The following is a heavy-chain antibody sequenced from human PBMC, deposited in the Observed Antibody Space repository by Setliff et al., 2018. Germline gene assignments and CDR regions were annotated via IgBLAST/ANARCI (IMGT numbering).Heavy chain of an antibody. CDR2: VHTKTGNP. V-gene: IGHV7-4-1*02. CDR1: GYTFTNYA. Sequence: ASVKVSCKATGYTFTNYAVNWVRQAPGQGLEWMGWVHTKTGNPSYAQGFTGRFVFSLDTSVTTAYLQISSLKAEDTATYYCAREIVGNSWYDFWGQGTPVTVSS. D-gene: IGHD6-13*01. CDR3: AREIVGNSWYDF. J-gene: IGHJ4*02.